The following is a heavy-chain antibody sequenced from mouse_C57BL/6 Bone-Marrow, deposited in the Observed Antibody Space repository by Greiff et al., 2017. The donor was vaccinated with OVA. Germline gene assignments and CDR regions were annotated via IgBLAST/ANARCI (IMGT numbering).Heavy chain of an antibody. Sequence: VQLKESGGGLVQPGESLKLSCESNEYEFPSHDMSWVRKTPEKRLELVAAINSDGGSTYYPDTMERRFIISRDNTKKTLYLQMSSLRSEDTALYYCARPAYYSNPGNAMDYWGQGTSVTVSS. CDR1: EYEFPSHD. D-gene: IGHD2-5*01. J-gene: IGHJ4*01. CDR3: ARPAYYSNPGNAMDY. V-gene: IGHV5-2*01. CDR2: INSDGGST.